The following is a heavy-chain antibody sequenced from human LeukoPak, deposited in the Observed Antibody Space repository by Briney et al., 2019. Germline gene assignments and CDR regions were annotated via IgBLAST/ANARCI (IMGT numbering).Heavy chain of an antibody. CDR3: ARELLDRRGGVYAFDI. J-gene: IGHJ3*02. CDR1: GYTFTGYY. V-gene: IGHV1-2*02. CDR2: INPNSGDT. D-gene: IGHD3-3*01. Sequence: ASVKVSCKASGYTFTGYYMHLVRQAPGQGLEWMAWINPNSGDTKYVQKLQGRVTVTRDTSISTAYMELRRLRSDDTAVYYCARELLDRRGGVYAFDIWGQGTMVTVSS.